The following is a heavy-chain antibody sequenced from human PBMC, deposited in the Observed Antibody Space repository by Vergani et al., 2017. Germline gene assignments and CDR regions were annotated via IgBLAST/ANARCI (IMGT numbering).Heavy chain of an antibody. Sequence: EVQLVESGGGLVQPGGSLRLPCAASGFPFSSYWMHWVRQAPGKGLVWVSRINSDGSSKSYADSVKGRFTISRDNAKNTLYLQMNSLRVEDTAVYYCARLVGAVVAFDIWGQGTMVTVSS. V-gene: IGHV3-74*01. J-gene: IGHJ3*02. D-gene: IGHD1-26*01. CDR3: ARLVGAVVAFDI. CDR1: GFPFSSYW. CDR2: INSDGSSK.